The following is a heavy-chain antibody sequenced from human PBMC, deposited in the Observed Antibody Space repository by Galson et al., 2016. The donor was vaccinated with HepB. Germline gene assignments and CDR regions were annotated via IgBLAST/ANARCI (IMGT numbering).Heavy chain of an antibody. V-gene: IGHV3-23*01. CDR1: GFTFSSYG. Sequence: SLRLSCAASGFTFSSYGMTWVRQAPGKGLEWVAVINNNGDTTHFTDSVKGRFTISRDNSKNMLFLEMNGLRVEDTAIYLCAKGNGYNYRLSFEYWGQGTLVTVSS. CDR3: AKGNGYNYRLSFEY. D-gene: IGHD5-24*01. J-gene: IGHJ4*02. CDR2: INNNGDTT.